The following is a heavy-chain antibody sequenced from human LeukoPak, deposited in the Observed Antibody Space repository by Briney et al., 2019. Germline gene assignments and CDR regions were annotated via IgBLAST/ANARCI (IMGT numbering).Heavy chain of an antibody. J-gene: IGHJ4*02. CDR1: RYTFTSYS. CDR3: ARDSGWELRHFFFDD. D-gene: IGHD4-23*01. Sequence: SVNVSCKASRYTFTSYSINWLRPAPGQGRDWMGWIYPSNCDTRYPQKLQDRVTMTTDTSKRTVYMELRSLGSDDTAIYYCARDSGWELRHFFFDDWGQGTLVTVSS. V-gene: IGHV1-18*04. CDR2: IYPSNCDT.